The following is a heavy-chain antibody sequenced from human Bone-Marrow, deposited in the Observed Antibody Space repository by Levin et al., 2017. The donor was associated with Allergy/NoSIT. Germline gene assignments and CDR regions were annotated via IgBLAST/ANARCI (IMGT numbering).Heavy chain of an antibody. CDR2: ISSNGKDT. D-gene: IGHD2-15*01. V-gene: IGHV3-64*02. Sequence: PGGSLRLSCAASGFIFRNYAMHWVRQAPGKGPEYVAAISSNGKDTYYADSVKGRFSISRDNSKNTLFLQMASLRPEDMAAYYCAREGAPCSGTACYILDFWGLGVLVTVSS. CDR3: AREGAPCSGTACYILDF. CDR1: GFIFRNYA. J-gene: IGHJ4*02.